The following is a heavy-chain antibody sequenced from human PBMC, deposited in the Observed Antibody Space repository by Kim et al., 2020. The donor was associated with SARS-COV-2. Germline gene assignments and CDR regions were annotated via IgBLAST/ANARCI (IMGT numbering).Heavy chain of an antibody. D-gene: IGHD3-10*01. CDR1: GYTFTSYD. CDR2: MNPNRGNT. J-gene: IGHJ6*03. Sequence: ASVKVSCKASGYTFTSYDINWVRQATGQGLEWMGWMNPNRGNTGYAQKFQGRVTMTRNTSISTAYMELSSLRSEDTAVYYWARTKLVQGVFYYYYYMDVWGKGTTVTVSS. V-gene: IGHV1-8*01. CDR3: ARTKLVQGVFYYYYYMDV.